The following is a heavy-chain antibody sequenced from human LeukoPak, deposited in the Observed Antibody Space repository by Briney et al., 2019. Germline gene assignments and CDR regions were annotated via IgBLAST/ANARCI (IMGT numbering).Heavy chain of an antibody. J-gene: IGHJ5*02. V-gene: IGHV4-34*01. Sequence: SETLSLTCAVYGGSFSGYYWSWIRQPPGKGLEWIGEINHSGSTNYNPSLKSRVTISVDTSKNQFSLKLSSVTAADTAVYYCARSYPYYYDSSGYQSDWFDPWGQGTLVTVSS. CDR2: INHSGST. CDR3: ARSYPYYYDSSGYQSDWFDP. D-gene: IGHD3-22*01. CDR1: GGSFSGYY.